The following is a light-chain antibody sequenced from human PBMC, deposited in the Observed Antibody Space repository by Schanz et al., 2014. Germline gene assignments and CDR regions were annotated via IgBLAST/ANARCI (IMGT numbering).Light chain of an antibody. Sequence: EIVMTQSPATLSVSPGQRVTLSCRASQTVGSNLAWYQQNPGQAPRLLIYGASTRATGVPARFSGSGSGTEVTLTISSLQSEDFAVYFCQQYNNWPPYAFGQGTKVEIK. CDR1: QTVGSN. CDR2: GAS. V-gene: IGKV3-15*01. J-gene: IGKJ2*01. CDR3: QQYNNWPPYA.